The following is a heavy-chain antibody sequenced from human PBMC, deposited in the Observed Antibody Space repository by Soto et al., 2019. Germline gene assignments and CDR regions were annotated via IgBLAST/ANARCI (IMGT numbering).Heavy chain of an antibody. CDR2: IYYSGST. D-gene: IGHD5-18*01. V-gene: IGHV4-59*01. Sequence: PSETLSLISTVSGGSISSYYWSWIRQPPGKGLEWIGYIYYSGSTNYNPSLKSRVTISVDTSKNQFSLKLSSVTAADTAVYYCARTLYSYGPRFDYWGQGTLVTVSS. J-gene: IGHJ4*02. CDR3: ARTLYSYGPRFDY. CDR1: GGSISSYY.